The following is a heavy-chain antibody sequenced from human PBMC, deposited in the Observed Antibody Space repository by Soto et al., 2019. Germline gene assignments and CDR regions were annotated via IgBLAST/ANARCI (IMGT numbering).Heavy chain of an antibody. CDR2: ISYDGSNK. D-gene: IGHD6-19*01. J-gene: IGHJ4*02. CDR1: GFTFSSYG. CDR3: APRGSVAGTRGRYFDY. V-gene: IGHV3-30*03. Sequence: QVQLVESGGGVVQPGRSLRLSCAASGFTFSSYGMHWVRQAPGKGLEWVAVISYDGSNKYYADSVKGRFTISRDNSKNTLYLQMNSLRAEDTAVYYCAPRGSVAGTRGRYFDYWGQGTLVTVSS.